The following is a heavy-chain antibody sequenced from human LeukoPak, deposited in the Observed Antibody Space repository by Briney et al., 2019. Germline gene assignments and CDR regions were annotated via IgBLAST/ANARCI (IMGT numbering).Heavy chain of an antibody. CDR3: ARRVLLWFGESKVDV. CDR1: GGSISSYY. CDR2: INHSGST. Sequence: PSETLSLTCTVSGGSISSYYWSWIRQPPGKGLEWIGEINHSGSTNYNPSLKSRVTISVDTSKNQFSLKLSSVTAADTAVYYCARRVLLWFGESKVDVWGKGTTVTISS. J-gene: IGHJ6*04. V-gene: IGHV4-34*01. D-gene: IGHD3-10*01.